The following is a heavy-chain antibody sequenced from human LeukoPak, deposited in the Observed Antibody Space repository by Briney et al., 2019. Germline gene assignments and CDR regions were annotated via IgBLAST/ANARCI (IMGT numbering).Heavy chain of an antibody. D-gene: IGHD1-26*01. CDR2: IIPIFGTA. V-gene: IGHV1-69*13. CDR1: GGTFSSYA. J-gene: IGHJ3*02. Sequence: ASVKVSCKASGGTFSSYAISWVQQAPGQGLEWMGGIIPIFGTANYAQKFQGRVTITADESTSTAYMELSSLRSEDTAVYYCARGYGIVGAYDAFDIWGQGTMVTVSS. CDR3: ARGYGIVGAYDAFDI.